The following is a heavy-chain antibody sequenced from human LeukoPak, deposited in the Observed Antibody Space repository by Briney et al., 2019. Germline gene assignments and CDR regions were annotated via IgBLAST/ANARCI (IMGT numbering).Heavy chain of an antibody. CDR2: ISGNGGST. V-gene: IGHV3-64D*09. D-gene: IGHD3-10*01. CDR1: GFTFSSYA. Sequence: GGSLRLSCSVSGFTFSSYAMHWVRQAPGKGLEYVSGISGNGGSTYYADSVKGRFTISRDNSKNRLYLQMSSLRAEDTAVYYCVKNYYGSGGRFGMDVWGQGTTVIVYS. J-gene: IGHJ6*02. CDR3: VKNYYGSGGRFGMDV.